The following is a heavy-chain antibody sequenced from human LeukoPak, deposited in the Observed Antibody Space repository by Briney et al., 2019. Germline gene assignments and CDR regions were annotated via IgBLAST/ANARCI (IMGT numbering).Heavy chain of an antibody. D-gene: IGHD3-10*01. CDR1: GVPISSYY. CDR2: IYYSGST. J-gene: IGHJ6*03. V-gene: IGHV4-59*01. CDR3: ARGYYGSGSYYSPVTANYYYYLDV. Sequence: SETLSLTCTVSGVPISSYYWSWLRQPPGKGLEWIGYIYYSGSTNYNPSLKSRVTISVDTSKNQFSLKLSSVTAADTAVYYCARGYYGSGSYYSPVTANYYYYLDVWGKGTTVTVSS.